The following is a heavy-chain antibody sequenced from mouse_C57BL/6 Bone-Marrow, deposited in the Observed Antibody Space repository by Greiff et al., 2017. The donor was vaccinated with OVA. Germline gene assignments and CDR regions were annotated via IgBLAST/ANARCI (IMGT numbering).Heavy chain of an antibody. J-gene: IGHJ2*01. Sequence: EVQRVESGTVLARPGASVKMSCKTSGYTFTSYWMHWVKQRPGQGLEWIGAIYPGNSDTSYNQKFKGKAKLTAVTSASTAYMELSSLTNEDSAVYYCTRTEITTVVATGDFDYWGQGTTLTVSS. CDR1: GYTFTSYW. CDR2: IYPGNSDT. D-gene: IGHD1-1*01. CDR3: TRTEITTVVATGDFDY. V-gene: IGHV1-5*01.